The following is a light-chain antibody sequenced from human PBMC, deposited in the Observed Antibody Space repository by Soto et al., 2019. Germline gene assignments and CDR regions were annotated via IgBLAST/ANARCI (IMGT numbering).Light chain of an antibody. V-gene: IGKV1-9*01. Sequence: IQLTHSGCSVSASVSPMSTTTCARVPVTSRASQGISSYLAWYQQKPGKAPKLLIYAASTLQSGVPSRFSGSGSGTDFTLTISSLQPEDFATYYCQQLNSYPITFGQGTRLEIK. CDR2: AAS. CDR1: QGISSY. J-gene: IGKJ5*01. CDR3: QQLNSYPIT.